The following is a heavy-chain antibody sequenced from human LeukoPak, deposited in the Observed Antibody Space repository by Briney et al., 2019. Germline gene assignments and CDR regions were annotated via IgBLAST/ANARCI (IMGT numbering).Heavy chain of an antibody. Sequence: PAETLCLTCTVSGGSFSTSDYYWIWMRQPAGKGLEGIGRIYTSGRSNYNPSHNSLTTISVDTSKIQFSLKLSSVTAEDTAVYYCARDRVDATEDLGVDFDYWGQGTLVTVSS. CDR2: IYTSGRS. CDR1: GGSFSTSDYY. D-gene: IGHD1-26*01. J-gene: IGHJ4*02. V-gene: IGHV4-61*02. CDR3: ARDRVDATEDLGVDFDY.